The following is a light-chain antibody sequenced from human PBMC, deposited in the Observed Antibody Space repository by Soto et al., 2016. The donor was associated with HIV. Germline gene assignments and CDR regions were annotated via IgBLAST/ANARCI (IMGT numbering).Light chain of an antibody. J-gene: IGKJ5*01. V-gene: IGKV1-5*03. Sequence: DIQMTQSPSTLSASVGDRVTITCRASQSVSSWLAWYQQKPGKAPNFLIFKASSLGTGVPSRFSGSGSGTEFTLTISSLQPDDFATYFCQQYNSYPITFGQGTRLEIK. CDR3: QQYNSYPIT. CDR2: KAS. CDR1: QSVSSW.